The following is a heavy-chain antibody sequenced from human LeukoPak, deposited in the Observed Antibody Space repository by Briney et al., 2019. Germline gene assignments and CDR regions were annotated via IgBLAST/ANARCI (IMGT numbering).Heavy chain of an antibody. CDR2: INHSGST. CDR1: GGSISSYY. CDR3: ARGPYYDTSDYFIY. J-gene: IGHJ4*02. D-gene: IGHD3-22*01. Sequence: SETLSLTCTVSGGSISSYYWSWIRQPPGKGLEWIGRINHSGSTYYNPSLKSRATISVDTSKNQFSLKLSSVTAADTAVYYCARGPYYDTSDYFIYWSQGTLVTVSS. V-gene: IGHV4-34*01.